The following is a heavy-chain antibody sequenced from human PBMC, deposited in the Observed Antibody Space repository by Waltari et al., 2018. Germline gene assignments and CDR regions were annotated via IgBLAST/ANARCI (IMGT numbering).Heavy chain of an antibody. CDR2: SSNNGNT. D-gene: IGHD2-8*02. J-gene: IGHJ5*01. Sequence: QVQLQESDPGLVQPSETLSLTCTVAGYSLSNGYYWGWIRLPPGRGLRWIATSSNNGNTYYNPSLKSRVTITADTSKNQFSLKLTSVTAADTAIYYCARGYNTGWYNSWGHGTLVTVS. V-gene: IGHV4-38-2*02. CDR3: ARGYNTGWYNS. CDR1: GYSLSNGYY.